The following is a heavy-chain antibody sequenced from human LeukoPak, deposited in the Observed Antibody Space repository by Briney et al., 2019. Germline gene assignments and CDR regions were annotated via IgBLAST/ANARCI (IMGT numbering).Heavy chain of an antibody. CDR2: ISPSVGST. CDR3: AKDPYSGSPRGFDY. CDR1: GFTFSSYA. V-gene: IGHV3-23*01. Sequence: GGSLRLSCAASGFTFSSYAMSCVRQAPGEGLEWVSTISPSVGSTFYADSVKGRVTIFRDNSKNTLYLQMNNLRVDDTAVYYCAKDPYSGSPRGFDYWGQGILVAASS. J-gene: IGHJ4*02. D-gene: IGHD1-26*01.